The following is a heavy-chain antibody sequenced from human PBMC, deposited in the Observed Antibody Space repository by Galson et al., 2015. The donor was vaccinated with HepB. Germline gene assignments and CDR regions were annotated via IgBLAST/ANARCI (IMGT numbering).Heavy chain of an antibody. CDR1: GGTFSSYA. J-gene: IGHJ3*02. CDR3: ARGRTGLSDAFDI. CDR2: IIPIFGTA. V-gene: IGHV1-69*13. Sequence: SVKVSCKASGGTFSSYAISWVRQAPGQGLEWMGGIIPIFGTANYAQKFQGRVTITADESTSTAYMELSSLRSEDTAVYYCARGRTGLSDAFDIWGQGTMVTVSS. D-gene: IGHD3-16*01.